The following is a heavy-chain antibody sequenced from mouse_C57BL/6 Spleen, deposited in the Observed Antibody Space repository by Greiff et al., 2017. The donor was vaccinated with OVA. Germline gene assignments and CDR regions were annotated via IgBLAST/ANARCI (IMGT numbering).Heavy chain of an antibody. V-gene: IGHV1-26*01. CDR1: GYTFTDYY. Sequence: VQLQQSGPELVKPGASVKISCKASGYTFTDYYMNWVKQSHGKSLEWIGDINPNNGGTSYNQKFKGKATLTVDKSSSTAYMELRSLTSEDSAFYYCTSHYYGSSYEFAYWGKGTLVTVSA. CDR2: INPNNGGT. J-gene: IGHJ3*01. CDR3: TSHYYGSSYEFAY. D-gene: IGHD1-1*01.